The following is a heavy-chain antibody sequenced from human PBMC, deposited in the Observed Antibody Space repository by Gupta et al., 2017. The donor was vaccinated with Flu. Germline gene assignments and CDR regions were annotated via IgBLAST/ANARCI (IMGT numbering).Heavy chain of an antibody. CDR1: GFPFSNAW. J-gene: IGHJ4*02. CDR2: IKSKPDGATT. CDR3: TTETIEADLGPLNFEC. V-gene: IGHV3-15*01. D-gene: IGHD6-25*01. Sequence: EVQLVDSGGGLVKPGGSLRVSCAASGFPFSNAWMSWVRQAPGKGLEWVGRIKSKPDGATTDYAAPVKGRFTISRDDSKNTVDLQMHSLKTEDTAVYYCTTETIEADLGPLNFECWGQGTLVTVSS.